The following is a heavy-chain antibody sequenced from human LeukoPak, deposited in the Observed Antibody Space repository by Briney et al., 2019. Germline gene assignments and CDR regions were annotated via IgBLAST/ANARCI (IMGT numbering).Heavy chain of an antibody. Sequence: PGRSLRLSCAASGFTFSSYGMHWVRQAPGKGLEWVANIKQDGSEKYYVDSVKGRFTISRDNAKNSLYLQMNSLRAEDTAVYYCARNYDSSGYYDYWGQGTLVTVSS. CDR1: GFTFSSYG. J-gene: IGHJ4*02. D-gene: IGHD3-22*01. V-gene: IGHV3-7*01. CDR2: IKQDGSEK. CDR3: ARNYDSSGYYDY.